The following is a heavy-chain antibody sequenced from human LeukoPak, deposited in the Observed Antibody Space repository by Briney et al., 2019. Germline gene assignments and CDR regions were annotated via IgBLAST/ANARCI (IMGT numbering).Heavy chain of an antibody. V-gene: IGHV3-11*01. CDR2: ISSGSYSH. J-gene: IGHJ5*02. Sequence: GGSLRLSCVVSGFALNGNYMSWIRQAPGKEPEWVAYISSGSYSHYYADSVRGRFTISRDNSKNSLYLEMSDLRVEDTALYYCARGKRTFDPWGQGTLVTVTS. CDR1: GFALNGNY. CDR3: ARGKRTFDP.